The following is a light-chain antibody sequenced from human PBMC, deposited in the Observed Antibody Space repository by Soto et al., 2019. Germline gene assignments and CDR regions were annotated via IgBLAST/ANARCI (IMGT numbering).Light chain of an antibody. Sequence: DIQLTQSPSTLSASVGDRVTITCRASQSILMWLAWYQQKPGKAPNLLIYDASNLESGVPSRFSGSGSGTDFALTISSLQPDDFAAYYCQQYNSYPYSFGQGTKVDIK. CDR3: QQYNSYPYS. CDR2: DAS. CDR1: QSILMW. J-gene: IGKJ2*03. V-gene: IGKV1-5*01.